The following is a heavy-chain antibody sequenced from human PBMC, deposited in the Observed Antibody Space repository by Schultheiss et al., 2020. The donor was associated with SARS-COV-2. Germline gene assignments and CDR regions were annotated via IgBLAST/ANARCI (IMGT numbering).Heavy chain of an antibody. CDR2: IYYSGST. CDR3: ARHSRYDSSGYYQPNWFDP. CDR1: GGSISSYY. J-gene: IGHJ5*02. D-gene: IGHD3-22*01. V-gene: IGHV4-59*08. Sequence: SETLSLTCTVSGGSISSYYWSWIRQPPGKGLEWIGYIYYSGSTYYNPSLKSRVTISVDTSKNQFSLKLSSVTAADTAVYYCARHSRYDSSGYYQPNWFDPWGQGTLVTVSS.